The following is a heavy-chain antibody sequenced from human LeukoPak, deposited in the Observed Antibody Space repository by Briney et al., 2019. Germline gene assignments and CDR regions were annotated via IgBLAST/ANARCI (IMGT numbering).Heavy chain of an antibody. CDR3: AKDRTVVLSGGYFDY. D-gene: IGHD2-15*01. J-gene: IGHJ4*02. CDR1: GFTFSSYA. Sequence: PGGSLRLSCAASGFTFSSYAMSWVRQAPGKGREWVSAISGSGGSTYYADSVKGRFTISRDNSENTVYLQMNSLRAEDTAVYYCAKDRTVVLSGGYFDYWGQGTLVAVSS. CDR2: ISGSGGST. V-gene: IGHV3-23*01.